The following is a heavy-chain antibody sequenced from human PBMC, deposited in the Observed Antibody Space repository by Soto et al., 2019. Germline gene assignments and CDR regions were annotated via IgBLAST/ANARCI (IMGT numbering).Heavy chain of an antibody. J-gene: IGHJ4*02. CDR2: IKQDGSEK. D-gene: IGHD3-16*02. CDR3: ARLGTMFGGVIRPGNYFDY. CDR1: GFTFSSYW. Sequence: EVQLVESGGGLVQPGGSLRLSCAASGFTFSSYWMSWVRQAPGKGLEWVANIKQDGSEKYYVDSVKGRFTISRDNAKNSLYLQMNSLRAEDTAVYYCARLGTMFGGVIRPGNYFDYWGQGTLVTVSS. V-gene: IGHV3-7*05.